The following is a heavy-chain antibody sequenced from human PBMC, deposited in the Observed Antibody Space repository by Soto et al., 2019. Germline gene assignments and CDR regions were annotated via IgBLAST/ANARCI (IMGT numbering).Heavy chain of an antibody. J-gene: IGHJ4*02. CDR2: A. CDR3: ARVGTDY. D-gene: IGHD1-1*01. Sequence: ANSAQKFQGRVTITADESTSTAYMELSSLRSEDTAVYYCARVGTDYWGQGTLVTVSS. V-gene: IGHV1-69*01.